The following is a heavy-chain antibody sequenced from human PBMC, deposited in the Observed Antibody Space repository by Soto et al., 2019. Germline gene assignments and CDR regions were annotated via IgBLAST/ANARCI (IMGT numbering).Heavy chain of an antibody. CDR2: VFYTGFT. CDR1: GGSISGRYYY. J-gene: IGHJ4*02. Sequence: QLQLQESGPGLVKPSETLSLTCAVSGGSISGRYYYWGWLRQSPGKGPEWVGSVFYTGFTSSTPSHESGVAVSVDTSKNQFSLKVSGVSAADTAVYYCATSQKGYNWNYFDHWGQGALVTVSS. D-gene: IGHD1-20*01. V-gene: IGHV4-39*01. CDR3: ATSQKGYNWNYFDH.